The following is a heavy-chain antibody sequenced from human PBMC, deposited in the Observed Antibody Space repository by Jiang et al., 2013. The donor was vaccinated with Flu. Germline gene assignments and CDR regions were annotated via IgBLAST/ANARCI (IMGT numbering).Heavy chain of an antibody. CDR1: FSSYA. CDR2: ISSNGGST. V-gene: IGHV3-64D*09. D-gene: IGHD3-3*01. Sequence: FSSYAMHWVRQAPGKGLEYVSAISSNGGSTYYADSVKGRFTISRDNSKNTLYLQMSSLRAEDTAVYYCVKDFPEAAGHYDFWSGYYISGVDYWGQGTLVTVSS. CDR3: VKDFPEAAGHYDFWSGYYISGVDY. J-gene: IGHJ4*02.